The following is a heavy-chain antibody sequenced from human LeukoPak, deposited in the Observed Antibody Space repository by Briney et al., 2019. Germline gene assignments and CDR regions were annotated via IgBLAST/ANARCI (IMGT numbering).Heavy chain of an antibody. CDR3: ATDGRYVAVRNY. Sequence: PSETLSLTCTVSGGSISSSSYYWGWIRQPPGKGLEWIGSIYYSGSTYYNPSLKSRVTISVDTSKNQFSLKLSSVTAADTAVYYCATDGRYVAVRNYWGQGTLVTVFS. CDR2: IYYSGST. CDR1: GGSISSSSYY. V-gene: IGHV4-39*02. J-gene: IGHJ4*02. D-gene: IGHD6-19*01.